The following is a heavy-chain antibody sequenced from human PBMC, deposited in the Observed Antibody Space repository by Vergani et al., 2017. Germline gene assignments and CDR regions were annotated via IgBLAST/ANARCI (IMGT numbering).Heavy chain of an antibody. V-gene: IGHV4-30-4*08. CDR2: IYYSGST. Sequence: QVQLQESGPGLVKPSQTLSLTCTVSGSSISSGDYYWSWIRQPPGKGLEWIGYIYYSGSTYYNPSLKSRVTISVDRSKNQFSLKLSSVTAADTAVYYCARDAGRWEATREHWGQGTLVTVSS. J-gene: IGHJ1*01. CDR1: GSSISSGDYY. D-gene: IGHD5-12*01. CDR3: ARDAGRWEATREH.